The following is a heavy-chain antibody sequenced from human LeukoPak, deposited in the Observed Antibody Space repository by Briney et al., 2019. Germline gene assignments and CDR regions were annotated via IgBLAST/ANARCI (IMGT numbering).Heavy chain of an antibody. CDR2: IGKDGSEK. CDR3: TRDIVYLQLEY. D-gene: IGHD2-15*01. CDR1: GFAFPNYW. J-gene: IGHJ4*02. Sequence: GGSLRLSCAASGFAFPNYWMVWVRQAPGKGLEWVASIGKDGSEKSYVDSVKGRFTISRDNARNSLYLQMSSLRAEDTAVYYCTRDIVYLQLEYWGQGALVTVSS. V-gene: IGHV3-7*01.